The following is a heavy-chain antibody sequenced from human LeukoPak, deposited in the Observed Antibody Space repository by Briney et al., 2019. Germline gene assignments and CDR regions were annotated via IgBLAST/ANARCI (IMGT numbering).Heavy chain of an antibody. CDR1: GFIFSTYS. CDR2: ISSGSNTI. Sequence: GGSLRLSCAASGFIFSTYSMNWVRQAPGKGLEWVSYISSGSNTIYYADSVKGRFTISGDNAENTLYLQMNSLGAEDTAVYYCARDDHYNYYYMDVWGKGTTVTVSS. CDR3: ARDDHYNYYYMDV. J-gene: IGHJ6*03. V-gene: IGHV3-48*01.